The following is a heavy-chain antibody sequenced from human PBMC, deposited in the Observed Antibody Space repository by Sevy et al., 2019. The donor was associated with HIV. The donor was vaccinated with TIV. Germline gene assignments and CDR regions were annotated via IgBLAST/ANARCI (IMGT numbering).Heavy chain of an antibody. CDR3: AGDGFTYDSSGYYPLFDY. D-gene: IGHD3-22*01. CDR2: INAGNGNT. CDR1: GYTFTSYA. J-gene: IGHJ4*02. V-gene: IGHV1-3*01. Sequence: ASVKVSCKASGYTFTSYAMHWVRQAPGQRLEWMGWINAGNGNTKYSQKFQGRVTITRDTSASTAYMELSSLRSEDTAVYYCAGDGFTYDSSGYYPLFDYWGQGTLVTVSS.